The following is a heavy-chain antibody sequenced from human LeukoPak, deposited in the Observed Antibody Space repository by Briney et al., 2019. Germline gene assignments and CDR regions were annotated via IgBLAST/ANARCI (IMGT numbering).Heavy chain of an antibody. CDR2: ISYTGTT. V-gene: IGHV4-59*12. D-gene: IGHD5-12*01. CDR1: GDSINCFY. CDR3: AREPGVGYDYRWFDP. Sequence: SETLSLTCTVSGDSINCFYWSWIRQPPGKGLEWIGHISYTGTTSYNPSLKNRVTISLATSNNQFSLRLTSVTAADTAVYYCAREPGVGYDYRWFDPWGQGTLVTVSS. J-gene: IGHJ5*02.